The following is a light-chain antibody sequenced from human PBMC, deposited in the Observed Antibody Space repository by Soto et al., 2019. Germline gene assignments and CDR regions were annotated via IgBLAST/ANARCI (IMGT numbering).Light chain of an antibody. CDR2: AAS. V-gene: IGKV1-27*01. CDR3: QKYNSVPRT. CDR1: EGISNY. Sequence: DIQMTQSPSSLSASVGDRVTLTCRASEGISNYLAWYQQKPGKVPKLLIYAASTLQSGVPSRFSGSGSGTEFTLTINSLQPEDVEIYYCQKYNSVPRTFGPGTKVDIK. J-gene: IGKJ3*01.